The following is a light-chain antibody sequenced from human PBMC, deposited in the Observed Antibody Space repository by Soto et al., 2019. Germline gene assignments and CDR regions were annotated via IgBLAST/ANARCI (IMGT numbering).Light chain of an antibody. CDR3: HQRQSWPRT. V-gene: IGKV3-11*01. CDR2: QTS. Sequence: EIVLTQSPATLSSFPGDRFNLSCRASQYINTRLAWYQHRPGQAPRLLIYQTSIRAAGIPARFSASGTGTDFTLTISDVQPEDFAVYYCHQRQSWPRTFGQGTKVDIK. CDR1: QYINTR. J-gene: IGKJ1*01.